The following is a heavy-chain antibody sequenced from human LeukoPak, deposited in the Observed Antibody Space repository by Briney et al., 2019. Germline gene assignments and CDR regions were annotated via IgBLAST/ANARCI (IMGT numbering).Heavy chain of an antibody. CDR1: GYTFTTYW. Sequence: GESLKISCQASGYTFTTYWIGWVRQMPGKGLEWMGIIYPGDSETKYRPSLQGQVTISADKSTSTAYLQWSSLKASDTAIYYCARTEGSTFDFWGQGTLVTVSS. V-gene: IGHV5-51*01. J-gene: IGHJ4*02. CDR2: IYPGDSET. CDR3: ARTEGSTFDF.